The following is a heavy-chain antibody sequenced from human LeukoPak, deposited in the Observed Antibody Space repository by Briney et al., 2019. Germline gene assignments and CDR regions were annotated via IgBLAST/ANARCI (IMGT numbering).Heavy chain of an antibody. D-gene: IGHD3-10*01. CDR3: ARDYRDAYGYRYFDL. CDR1: GFTFSTYS. CDR2: TEPGTGSI. V-gene: IGHV3-21*01. J-gene: IGHJ2*01. Sequence: MSGGSLRLSCAASGFTFSTYSMNWVRLAPGKGLEWVSSTEPGTGSIFYADPVQGRFTISRDNAHNSLYLQMNSLRVEGTAVYYCARDYRDAYGYRYFDLWGRGTLVTVSS.